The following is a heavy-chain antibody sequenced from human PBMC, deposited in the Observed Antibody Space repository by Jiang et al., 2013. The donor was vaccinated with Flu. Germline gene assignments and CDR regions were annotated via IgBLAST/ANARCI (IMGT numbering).Heavy chain of an antibody. CDR3: ARDMSIRD. J-gene: IGHJ4*02. D-gene: IGHD3-10*02. CDR1: GAPSAVLVTT. CDR2: IYRDGTT. Sequence: TCTVAGAPSAVLVTTGAGSGSRRKGLEWIGRIYRDGTTNYNPSLKSRVAISVDTSKNQFSLNLKPVSAADTAVYFCARDMSIRDWGQGIPVTVSS. V-gene: IGHV4-61*02.